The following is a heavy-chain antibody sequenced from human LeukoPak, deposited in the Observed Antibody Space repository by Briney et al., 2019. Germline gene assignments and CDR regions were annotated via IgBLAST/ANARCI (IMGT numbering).Heavy chain of an antibody. Sequence: GGSLRLSCEASGFTFSSYTMNWVRQAPGKGLEWVSSISGSSGYIYYADSVKGRFTISRDNAENSLYVQMNSLRAEDTAVYYCARSGSCDYWGQGILVTVSS. D-gene: IGHD1-26*01. CDR1: GFTFSSYT. CDR2: ISGSSGYI. V-gene: IGHV3-21*01. CDR3: ARSGSCDY. J-gene: IGHJ4*02.